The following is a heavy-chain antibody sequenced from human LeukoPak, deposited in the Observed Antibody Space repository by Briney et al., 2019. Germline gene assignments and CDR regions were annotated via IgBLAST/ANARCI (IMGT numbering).Heavy chain of an antibody. D-gene: IGHD3-10*01. CDR2: INAGNGNT. Sequence: ASVKVSCKASGYTFTSYAMHWVRQAPGQRLEWMGWINAGNGNTKYSQKFQGRVTITRDTSASTAYMELSSLRSEDTAVYYCAREQESMVRGVINPLPDYWGQGTLATVSS. CDR3: AREQESMVRGVINPLPDY. CDR1: GYTFTSYA. J-gene: IGHJ4*02. V-gene: IGHV1-3*01.